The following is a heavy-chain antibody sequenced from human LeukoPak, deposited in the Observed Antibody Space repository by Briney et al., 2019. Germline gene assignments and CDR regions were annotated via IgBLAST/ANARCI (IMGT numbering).Heavy chain of an antibody. J-gene: IGHJ4*02. D-gene: IGHD3-10*01. CDR2: ISGSGDST. Sequence: TGGSLRLSCAASGFTFSSNSMTWVRQTPGKGLEWVSGISGSGDSTFYADSVKGWFTISRDNSRNTLYLQMSSLRPEDTAVYYCTKWSGFGDDWGQGTLVTVSS. CDR3: TKWSGFGDD. CDR1: GFTFSSNS. V-gene: IGHV3-23*01.